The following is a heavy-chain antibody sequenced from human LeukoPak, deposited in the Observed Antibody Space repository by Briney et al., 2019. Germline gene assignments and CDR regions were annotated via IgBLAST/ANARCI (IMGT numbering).Heavy chain of an antibody. CDR1: GFTFSSYS. J-gene: IGHJ4*02. V-gene: IGHV3-21*01. CDR2: ISGSSSYI. CDR3: ATGGVHYYDSSADY. Sequence: GGSLRLSCAASGFTFSSYSMNWVRQAPGKGLEWVSSISGSSSYIYYADSVKGRFTISRNNVKNSLYLQMNSLRAEDTAVYYCATGGVHYYDSSADYWGQGTLVTVSS. D-gene: IGHD3-22*01.